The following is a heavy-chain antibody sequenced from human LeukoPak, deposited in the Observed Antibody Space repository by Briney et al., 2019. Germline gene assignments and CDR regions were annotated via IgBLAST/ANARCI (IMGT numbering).Heavy chain of an antibody. J-gene: IGHJ4*02. CDR2: ISLTGET. CDR1: GGSLSSRNW. CDR3: SRESGAFCPFGY. V-gene: IGHV4-4*02. D-gene: IGHD1-26*01. Sequence: SETLSPTCGGPGGSLSSRNWGSWGRQPPGQGLEGIGEISLTGETNYNPSLNGRVTMSLDKSRNQLSLSLTSVTAADTAIYYCSRESGAFCPFGYWGQGTLVIVPP.